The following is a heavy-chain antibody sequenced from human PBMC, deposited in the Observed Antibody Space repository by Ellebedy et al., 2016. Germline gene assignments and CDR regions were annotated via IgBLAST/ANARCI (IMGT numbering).Heavy chain of an antibody. CDR3: ARQRPDYYGSWRPDAFDI. V-gene: IGHV5-51*01. D-gene: IGHD3-10*01. J-gene: IGHJ3*02. Sequence: GESLKISCKGSGYSFTSYWIGWVRQMPGKGLEWLGIIYPGDSDSRDSPSFQGQVTISADKSISTAYLQWSSLKASDTDMYYCARQRPDYYGSWRPDAFDIWGQGTMVTVSS. CDR2: IYPGDSDS. CDR1: GYSFTSYW.